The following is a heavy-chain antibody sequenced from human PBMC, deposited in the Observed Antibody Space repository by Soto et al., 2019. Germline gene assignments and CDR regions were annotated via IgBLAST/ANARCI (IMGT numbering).Heavy chain of an antibody. Sequence: PGGSLRLSCAASGFTFSSYAMSWVRQAPGKGLEWVSAISGSGGSTYYADSFQGQVTISADKSISTAYLQWSSLKASDTAMYYCAKLNYNDSSGYKDYWGKGTLVPVSS. CDR3: AKLNYNDSSGYKDY. CDR1: GFTFSSYA. D-gene: IGHD3-22*01. J-gene: IGHJ4*02. V-gene: IGHV3-23*01. CDR2: ISGSGGST.